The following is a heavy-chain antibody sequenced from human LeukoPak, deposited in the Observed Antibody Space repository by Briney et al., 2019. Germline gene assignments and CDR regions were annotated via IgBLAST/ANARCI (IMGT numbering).Heavy chain of an antibody. CDR2: IYYTGDT. J-gene: IGHJ5*02. D-gene: IGHD3-10*01. CDR1: GASISSYY. V-gene: IGHV4-59*01. CDR3: VRGPYGSGISNWFDP. Sequence: SETLSLTCTVPGASISSYYWSWIRQPPGKGLEWIGYIYYTGDTNYNPSLQSRVTVSVDTSKNQFSLKLTSVTAADTAVYYCVRGPYGSGISNWFDPWGQGTLVIVSS.